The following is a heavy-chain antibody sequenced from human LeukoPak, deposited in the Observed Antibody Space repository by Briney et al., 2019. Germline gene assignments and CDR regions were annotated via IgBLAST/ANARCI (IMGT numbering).Heavy chain of an antibody. J-gene: IGHJ4*02. CDR3: AKPGDGCSGGSCYYFDY. D-gene: IGHD2-15*01. CDR1: GFTFSSYA. V-gene: IGHV3-23*01. CDR2: ISGSGGNT. Sequence: GGSLRPSCAASGFTFSSYAMSWARQAPGKGLEWISGISGSGGNTYYADSVKGRFTISRDISKNTLYLQMNSLRGEDTAVYYCAKPGDGCSGGSCYYFDYWGQGTLVTVSS.